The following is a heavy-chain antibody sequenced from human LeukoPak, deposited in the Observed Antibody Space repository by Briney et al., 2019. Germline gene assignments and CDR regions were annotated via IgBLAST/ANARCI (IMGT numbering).Heavy chain of an antibody. CDR1: GFTFSSYG. Sequence: GRSLRLSCAASGFTFSSYGMHWVRQAPGKGLEWVAVISYDGSNKYYADSVKGRFTISRDNSKNTLYLQMNSLRAEDTAVYYCAREGVDWNHSVYYFDYWGQGTLVTVSS. J-gene: IGHJ4*02. D-gene: IGHD1-1*01. CDR2: ISYDGSNK. V-gene: IGHV3-30*03. CDR3: AREGVDWNHSVYYFDY.